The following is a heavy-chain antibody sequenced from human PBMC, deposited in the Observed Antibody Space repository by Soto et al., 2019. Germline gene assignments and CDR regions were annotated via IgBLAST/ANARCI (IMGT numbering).Heavy chain of an antibody. CDR1: GXXFSSYT. Sequence: QVQLVQSXXXXKKPGXSVXXXXXASGXXFSSYTISWVRQAPGQGLEWMGRIIPILGIAIYAQKFQGRVTITADKATSTAYMELSSRRSEDTAVYYCASWVENGFWSGYDALDIWGQETMVTVSS. CDR2: IIPILGIA. D-gene: IGHD3-3*01. V-gene: IGHV1-69*02. J-gene: IGHJ3*02. CDR3: ASWVENGFWSGYDALDI.